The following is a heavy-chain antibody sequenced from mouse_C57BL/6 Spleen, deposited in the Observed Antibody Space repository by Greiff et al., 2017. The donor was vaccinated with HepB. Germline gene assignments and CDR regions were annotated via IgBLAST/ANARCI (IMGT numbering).Heavy chain of an antibody. CDR1: GYTFTDYY. J-gene: IGHJ2*01. CDR3: AREGRSLDY. CDR2: INPNNGGT. D-gene: IGHD3-3*01. V-gene: IGHV1-26*01. Sequence: EVQLQQSGPELVKPGASVKISCKASGYTFTDYYMNWVKQSHGKSLEWIGDINPNNGGTSYNQKFKGKATLTVDKSSSTAYMELRSLTSEDSAVYYCAREGRSLDYWGQGTTLTVSS.